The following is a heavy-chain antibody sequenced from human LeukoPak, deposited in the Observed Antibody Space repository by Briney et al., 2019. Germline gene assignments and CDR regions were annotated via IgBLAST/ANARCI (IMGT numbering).Heavy chain of an antibody. J-gene: IGHJ3*02. CDR3: TTDYYGSGSYPDAFDI. Sequence: GGSLRLSCAASGFTFSNAWMSWVRQAPGKGLEWVGRIKSKTDGGTTDYAAPVKGRFTISRDDSKDTLYLQMNSLKTEDTAVYYCTTDYYGSGSYPDAFDIWGRGTMVTVSS. V-gene: IGHV3-15*01. D-gene: IGHD3-10*01. CDR2: IKSKTDGGTT. CDR1: GFTFSNAW.